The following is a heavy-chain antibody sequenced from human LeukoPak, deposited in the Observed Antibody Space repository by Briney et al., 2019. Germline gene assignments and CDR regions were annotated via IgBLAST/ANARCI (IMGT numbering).Heavy chain of an antibody. D-gene: IGHD1-26*01. V-gene: IGHV1-24*01. Sequence: ASVKVSCKVSGYTLTELSMHWVRQAPGKGLEWMGGFDPEDGETIYAQKFQGRVTMTEDTSTDTAYMELSSLRFEDTAVYYCATVVDEAYSGSFWPPDYWGQGTLVTVSS. CDR3: ATVVDEAYSGSFWPPDY. CDR2: FDPEDGET. J-gene: IGHJ4*02. CDR1: GYTLTELS.